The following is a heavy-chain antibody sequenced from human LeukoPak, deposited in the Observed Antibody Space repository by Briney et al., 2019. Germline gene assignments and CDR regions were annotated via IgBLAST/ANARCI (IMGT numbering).Heavy chain of an antibody. CDR3: ARDSARVGATYFDY. CDR1: GGTFSSYA. J-gene: IGHJ4*02. Sequence: GASVKVSCKASGGTFSSYAISWVRQAPGQGLEWMGGIIPIFGTANYAQKFQGRVTITADKSTSTAYMELSSLRSEDTAVYYCARDSARVGATYFDYWGQGTLVTVSS. CDR2: IIPIFGTA. V-gene: IGHV1-69*06. D-gene: IGHD1-26*01.